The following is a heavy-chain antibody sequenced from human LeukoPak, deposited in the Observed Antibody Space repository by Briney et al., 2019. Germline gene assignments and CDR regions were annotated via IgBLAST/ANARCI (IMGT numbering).Heavy chain of an antibody. CDR2: INPNSGGT. D-gene: IGHD2-8*01. CDR3: ARVVVYCTNGVCYEAEYFQH. J-gene: IGHJ1*01. Sequence: ASVKVSCKASGYTFTGYYMHWVRQAPGQGLEWMGWINPNSGGTNYAQKFQGRVTMTRDTSISTAYMELSRLRSDDTAVYYCARVVVYCTNGVCYEAEYFQHWGQGTLVTVSS. V-gene: IGHV1-2*02. CDR1: GYTFTGYY.